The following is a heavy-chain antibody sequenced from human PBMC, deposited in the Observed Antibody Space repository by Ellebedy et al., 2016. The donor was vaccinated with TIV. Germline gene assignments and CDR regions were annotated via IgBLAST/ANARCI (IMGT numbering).Heavy chain of an antibody. V-gene: IGHV3-53*05. D-gene: IGHD3-3*02. Sequence: GESLKISCAASGFTVSSNYMSWVRQAPGKGLEWVSVIYSGGSTYYADSVKGRFTISRDNSKNTLYLQMNSLRAEDTAVYYCARSPQHFYYFDYWGQGTLVTVSS. CDR2: IYSGGST. CDR1: GFTVSSNY. CDR3: ARSPQHFYYFDY. J-gene: IGHJ4*02.